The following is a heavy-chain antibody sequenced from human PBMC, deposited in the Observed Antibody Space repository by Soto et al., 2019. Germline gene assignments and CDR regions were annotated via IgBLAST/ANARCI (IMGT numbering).Heavy chain of an antibody. CDR1: GDTISTGGYT. CDR3: ARKSRSAYYFDY. D-gene: IGHD3-3*01. J-gene: IGHJ4*02. Sequence: SETLSLTCDVSGDTISTGGYTWAWIRQPPGKALEWIGHTYHSGNPYYNPSLKSRVTISLDKSNNQFSLSLSSVTAADPAVYYCARKSRSAYYFDYWGQGALVTVSS. CDR2: TYHSGNP. V-gene: IGHV4-30-2*05.